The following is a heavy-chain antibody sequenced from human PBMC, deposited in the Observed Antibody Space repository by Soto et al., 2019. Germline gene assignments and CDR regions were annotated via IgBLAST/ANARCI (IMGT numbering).Heavy chain of an antibody. CDR2: IYYSGST. CDR1: GGSISSSSYY. V-gene: IGHV4-39*01. J-gene: IGHJ4*02. CDR3: ARLKIAHTRWRYYFDY. Sequence: QLQLQESGPGLVKPSETLSLTCTVSGGSISSSSYYWGWIRQPPGKGLEWIGSIYYSGSTYYNPSLKSRVTISVDTSKNQFSLKLSSVTAADTAVYYCARLKIAHTRWRYYFDYWGQGTLVTVSS. D-gene: IGHD1-1*01.